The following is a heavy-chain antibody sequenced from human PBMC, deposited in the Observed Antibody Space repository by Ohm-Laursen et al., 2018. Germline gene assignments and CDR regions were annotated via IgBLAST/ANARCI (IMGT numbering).Heavy chain of an antibody. J-gene: IGHJ6*02. CDR2: IYTSGST. CDR3: ARDGFYYGMDV. V-gene: IGHV4-4*07. CDR1: DDSFSSYY. Sequence: GTLSLTCTVSDDSFSSYYWSWIRQPAGKGLEWIGRIYTSGSTNYNPSLKSQVTMSVDTSKNQFSLKLSSVTATDTAVYYCARDGFYYGMDVWGQGTTVTVSS. D-gene: IGHD3-10*01.